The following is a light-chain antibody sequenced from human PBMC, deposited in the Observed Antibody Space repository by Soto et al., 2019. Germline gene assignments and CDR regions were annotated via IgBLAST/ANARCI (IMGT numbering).Light chain of an antibody. CDR1: QSFSSY. Sequence: EIVLTQSPATLSLSPGERATLSCRASQSFSSYLAWYQQKPGQAPRLLIYDASKRATGIPARFSGRGSGTDFTLTISSLEPEDFAVYYCQRRSNWPPVITFGQGTRLEI. CDR2: DAS. J-gene: IGKJ5*01. CDR3: QRRSNWPPVIT. V-gene: IGKV3-11*01.